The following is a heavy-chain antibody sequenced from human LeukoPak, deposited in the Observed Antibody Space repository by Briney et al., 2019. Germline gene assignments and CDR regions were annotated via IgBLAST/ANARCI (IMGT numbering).Heavy chain of an antibody. J-gene: IGHJ5*02. CDR1: GFTFSSYW. D-gene: IGHD1-26*01. CDR3: VYGGSYYVA. V-gene: IGHV3-7*01. Sequence: PGGSLRLSCAASGFTFSSYWMSWVRQAPGKGLEWVANIKQDGSEKYYVDSVKGRFTISRDNAKNSLYFQMNRLRAEDTALYYCVYGGSYYVAWGQGTLVTVSS. CDR2: IKQDGSEK.